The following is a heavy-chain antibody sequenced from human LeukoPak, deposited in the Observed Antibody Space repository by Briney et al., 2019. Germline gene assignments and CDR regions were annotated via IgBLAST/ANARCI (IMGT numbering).Heavy chain of an antibody. CDR2: IYYSGST. V-gene: IGHV4-59*01. CDR1: GGSISSYY. CDR3: ARGGYSRYSYYYYMDV. D-gene: IGHD5-18*01. Sequence: SETLSLTCTVSGGSISSYYWSWIQQPPGKGLEWIGYIYYSGSTNYNPSLKSRVTISVDTSKNQFSLKLSSVTAADTAVYYCARGGYSRYSYYYYMDVWGKGTTVTVSS. J-gene: IGHJ6*03.